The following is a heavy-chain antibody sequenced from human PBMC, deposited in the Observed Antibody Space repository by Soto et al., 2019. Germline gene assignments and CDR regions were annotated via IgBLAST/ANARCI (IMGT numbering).Heavy chain of an antibody. V-gene: IGHV4-34*01. Sequence: QVQLQQWGAGLLKPSETLSLTCAVYGGSFSGYYWSWIRQSPGKGLEWIGEINHSGSTNYNPSLKSRVTISVDTSKNQFSLKLSSVTAADTAVYYCARSSSSLRGWYFDLWGHGTLVTVSS. D-gene: IGHD6-13*01. CDR1: GGSFSGYY. CDR3: ARSSSSLRGWYFDL. CDR2: INHSGST. J-gene: IGHJ2*01.